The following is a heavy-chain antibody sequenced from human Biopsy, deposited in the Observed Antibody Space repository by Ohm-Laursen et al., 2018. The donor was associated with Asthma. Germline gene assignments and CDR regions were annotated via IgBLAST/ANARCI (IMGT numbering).Heavy chain of an antibody. CDR1: GCTFSRYS. Sequence: SLRLSCAATGCTFSRYSIHWVRQIPGKGLEWVASISTASSFIYYADSVRGRFTTSRDNARNSVYLQMNSLRAEDTAIYYCARFSMCTRTACGPYYIYKMDVWGQGTTVTVSS. D-gene: IGHD5/OR15-5a*01. CDR2: ISTASSFI. CDR3: ARFSMCTRTACGPYYIYKMDV. J-gene: IGHJ6*02. V-gene: IGHV3-21*04.